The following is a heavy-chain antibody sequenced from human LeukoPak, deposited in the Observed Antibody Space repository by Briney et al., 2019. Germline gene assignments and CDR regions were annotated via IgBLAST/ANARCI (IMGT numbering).Heavy chain of an antibody. V-gene: IGHV3-7*01. CDR1: GFTFGNFW. CDR3: ARDAGRKDDY. CDR2: IKHDGSEK. Sequence: GGSLRLSCAASGFTFGNFWMTWVRQAPGKGLEWVANIKHDGSEKYYVDSVKGRFTISRDNARNSLYLQMNSLRAEDTAVYYCARDAGRKDDYWGQGTLVAVSS. J-gene: IGHJ4*02.